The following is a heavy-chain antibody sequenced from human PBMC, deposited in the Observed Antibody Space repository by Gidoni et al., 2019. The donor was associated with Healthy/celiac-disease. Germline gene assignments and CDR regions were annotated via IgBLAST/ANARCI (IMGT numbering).Heavy chain of an antibody. V-gene: IGHV5-51*01. CDR1: GYSFTSYW. D-gene: IGHD2-2*01. Sequence: EVQLVQSGAEVKKPGESLKISCKGSGYSFTSYWIGWVRQMHGKGLEWMGIIYPGDSDTRYSPSFQGQVTISADKSISTAYLQWSSLKASDTAMYYCARLIYCSSTSCYNWFDPWGQGTLVTVSS. J-gene: IGHJ5*02. CDR2: IYPGDSDT. CDR3: ARLIYCSSTSCYNWFDP.